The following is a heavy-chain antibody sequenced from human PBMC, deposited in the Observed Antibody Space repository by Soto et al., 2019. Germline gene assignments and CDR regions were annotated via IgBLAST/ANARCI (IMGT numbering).Heavy chain of an antibody. Sequence: PGGSLRLSCAASGFTFSSYGMHWVRQAPGKGLEWVAVISYDGSNKYYADSVKGRFTISRDNSKNTLYLQMNSLRAEDTAVYYCAKDTAITVTTFLFDYWGQGTLVTVSS. CDR1: GFTFSSYG. CDR3: AKDTAITVTTFLFDY. V-gene: IGHV3-30*18. D-gene: IGHD4-17*01. J-gene: IGHJ4*02. CDR2: ISYDGSNK.